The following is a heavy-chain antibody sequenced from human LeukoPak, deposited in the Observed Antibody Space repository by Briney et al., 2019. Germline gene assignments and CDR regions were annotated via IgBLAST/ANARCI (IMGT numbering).Heavy chain of an antibody. J-gene: IGHJ4*02. V-gene: IGHV3-33*01. D-gene: IGHD4-23*01. Sequence: PGKSLRLSCTASGFTFSGFGMHWVRQAPRKGLEGVAVIWYDGSNKYYADSVKGRFTISRDNPKNTLYVQMNSLRAEDTAVYYCARGRGADYGGNSGYFDYWGQGTLVTVSS. CDR1: GFTFSGFG. CDR2: IWYDGSNK. CDR3: ARGRGADYGGNSGYFDY.